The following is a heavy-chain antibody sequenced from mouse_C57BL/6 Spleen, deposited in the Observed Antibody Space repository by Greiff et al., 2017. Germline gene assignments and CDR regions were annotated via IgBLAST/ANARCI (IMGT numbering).Heavy chain of an antibody. V-gene: IGHV1-64*01. J-gene: IGHJ3*01. CDR3: TRWGTTVVDAWFAY. CDR1: GYTFTSYW. Sequence: VQLQQPGAELVKPGASVKLSCKASGYTFTSYWMHWVKQRPGQGLEWIGMIHPNRGSTNYNEKFKCKATLTVDKSYTTAYMQLSSLTSEDSAVYYCTRWGTTVVDAWFAYWGQGTLVTVSA. CDR2: IHPNRGST. D-gene: IGHD1-1*01.